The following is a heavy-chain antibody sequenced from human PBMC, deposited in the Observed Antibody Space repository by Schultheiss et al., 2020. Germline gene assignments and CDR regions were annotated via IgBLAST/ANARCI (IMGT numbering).Heavy chain of an antibody. CDR1: GGSISSGGYY. Sequence: SQTLSLTCTVSGGSISSGGYYWSWIRQPPGKGLEWIGGIYYTGSTYQNASLKSRVTISVDTSKNQFSLKLSSVTAADTAVYYCARGSDVDTAMVTKRYYYYYYMDVWGKGTTVTVSS. J-gene: IGHJ6*03. CDR3: ARGSDVDTAMVTKRYYYYYYMDV. D-gene: IGHD5-18*01. CDR2: IYYTGST. V-gene: IGHV4-39*07.